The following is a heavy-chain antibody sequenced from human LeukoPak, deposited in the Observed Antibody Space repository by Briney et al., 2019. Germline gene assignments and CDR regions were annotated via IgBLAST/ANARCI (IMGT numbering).Heavy chain of an antibody. Sequence: SQTLSLTCTVSGGSISSGGYYWGWIRQHPGKGLEWIGYIYYSGSTYYNPSLKSRVTISVDTSKNQFSLKLSSVTAADTAVYYCARVYDSSGAREVYFDYWGQGTLVTVSS. CDR1: GGSISSGGYY. CDR2: IYYSGST. V-gene: IGHV4-31*03. D-gene: IGHD3-22*01. CDR3: ARVYDSSGAREVYFDY. J-gene: IGHJ4*02.